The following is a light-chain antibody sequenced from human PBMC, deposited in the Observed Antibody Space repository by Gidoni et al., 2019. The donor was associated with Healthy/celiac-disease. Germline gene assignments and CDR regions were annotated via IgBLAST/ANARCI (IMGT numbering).Light chain of an antibody. V-gene: IGKV1-5*01. CDR2: DAS. CDR1: QSISSW. CDR3: KQKKSNSYT. Sequence: DIQMTQSPSTLSASVGDRVTITCRASQSISSWLAWYQQKPGKAPKLLIYDASSLESGVPQRFSGRGSGKKLTLTIRSLQPDDLATYYCKQKKSNSYTFGEGTKLEIK. J-gene: IGKJ2*01.